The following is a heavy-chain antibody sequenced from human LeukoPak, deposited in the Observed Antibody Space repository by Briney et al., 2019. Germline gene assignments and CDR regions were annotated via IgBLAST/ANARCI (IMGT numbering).Heavy chain of an antibody. V-gene: IGHV4-34*01. Sequence: MPSETLSLTCTVYDGSFSDYYWSWIRQPPGKGLEWIGEINHSGSTIHNPSLKSRVTMSVDTSKNQFSLKLNSVTAADTAVYYCAREEDTIYYWGQGILVTVSS. CDR1: DGSFSDYY. CDR3: AREEDTIYY. CDR2: INHSGST. D-gene: IGHD3-10*01. J-gene: IGHJ4*02.